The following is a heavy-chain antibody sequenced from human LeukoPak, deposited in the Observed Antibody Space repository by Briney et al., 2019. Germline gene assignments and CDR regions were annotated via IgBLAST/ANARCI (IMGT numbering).Heavy chain of an antibody. CDR3: TTGGYGGQFDY. Sequence: AGGSLTLSCAASGFAFSNAWMSWVRQAPGKGLEWVGRIKSKTDGETTDYAAPVKGRFTISRDDSKNTLYLQMNSLKTEDTAVYYCTTGGYGGQFDYWGQGTLVTVSS. J-gene: IGHJ4*02. V-gene: IGHV3-15*01. CDR1: GFAFSNAW. D-gene: IGHD5-12*01. CDR2: IKSKTDGETT.